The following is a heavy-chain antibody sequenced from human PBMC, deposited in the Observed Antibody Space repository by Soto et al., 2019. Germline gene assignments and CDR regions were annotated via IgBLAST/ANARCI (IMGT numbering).Heavy chain of an antibody. CDR3: ARESLYYDSSGYYYWYAFDI. Sequence: VQLVESGGGVVQPGRSLRLSCTASGFTFSSYAMHWVRQAPGKGLEWVAVISYDGSNKYYADSVKGRFTISRDNSKNTLYLQMNSLRAEDTAVYYCARESLYYDSSGYYYWYAFDIWGQGTMVTVSS. D-gene: IGHD3-22*01. CDR1: GFTFSSYA. CDR2: ISYDGSNK. V-gene: IGHV3-30-3*01. J-gene: IGHJ3*02.